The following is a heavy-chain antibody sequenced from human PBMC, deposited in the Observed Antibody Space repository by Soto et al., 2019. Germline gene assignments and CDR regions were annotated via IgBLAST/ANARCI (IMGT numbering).Heavy chain of an antibody. CDR3: ARDPLGASMAARYYYYGMDV. CDR1: GFTFSSYG. V-gene: IGHV3-33*01. Sequence: QVQLVESGGGVVQPGRSLRLSCAASGFTFSSYGMHWVRQAPGKGLEWVAVIWYDGSNKYYADSVKGRFTISRDNSKNALYLQMNSLRAKDTAVYYCARDPLGASMAARYYYYGMDVWGQGTTVTVSS. J-gene: IGHJ6*02. D-gene: IGHD6-6*01. CDR2: IWYDGSNK.